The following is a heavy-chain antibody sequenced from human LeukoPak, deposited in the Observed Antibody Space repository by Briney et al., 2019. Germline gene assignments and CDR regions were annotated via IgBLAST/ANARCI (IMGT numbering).Heavy chain of an antibody. CDR2: IRYDGSNK. Sequence: GGSLRLSCAASGFTFSSYGMHWVRQAPGKGLEWVAFIRYDGSNKYYADSVKGRFTISRDNSKNTLYLQMNSLRAEDTAVYYCAKDRGTVTDLCVSFDYWGQGTLVTVS. J-gene: IGHJ4*02. D-gene: IGHD4-11*01. CDR1: GFTFSSYG. CDR3: AKDRGTVTDLCVSFDY. V-gene: IGHV3-30*02.